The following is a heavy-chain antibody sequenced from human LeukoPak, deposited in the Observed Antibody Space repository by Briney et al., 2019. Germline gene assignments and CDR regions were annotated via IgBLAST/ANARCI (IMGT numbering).Heavy chain of an antibody. CDR2: IYYSGST. V-gene: IGHV4-59*01. D-gene: IGHD1-26*01. J-gene: IGHJ4*02. Sequence: SETLSLTCTVSGGSISSYYWSWIRQPPGKGLEWIGYIYYSGSTNYNPSLKRRVTISVDTSKNQFSLKLSSVTAADPAVYYCARSPGVGYSGSYYSSGSDYWGQGTLVTVSS. CDR1: GGSISSYY. CDR3: ARSPGVGYSGSYYSSGSDY.